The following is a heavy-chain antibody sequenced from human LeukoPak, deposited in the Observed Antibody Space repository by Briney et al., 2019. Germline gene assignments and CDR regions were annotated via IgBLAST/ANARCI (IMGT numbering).Heavy chain of an antibody. V-gene: IGHV3-23*01. CDR2: ISVGGDNT. CDR1: GFTFSTYA. Sequence: GGSLRLSCAASGFTFSTYAITWVRQGPGKGLEWVSGISVGGDNTYYAGSVKGRFTISRDNSKNTLFLQMNSLRAEDTAVYYCTKDHDFGLSSHWGQGSLVTVSS. D-gene: IGHD3-10*01. CDR3: TKDHDFGLSSH. J-gene: IGHJ1*01.